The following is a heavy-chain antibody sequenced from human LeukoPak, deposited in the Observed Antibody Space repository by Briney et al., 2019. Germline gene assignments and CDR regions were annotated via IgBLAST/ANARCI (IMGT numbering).Heavy chain of an antibody. CDR3: ASRGYSYGRDFDY. D-gene: IGHD5-18*01. Sequence: GESLKISCKGSGYSFTSYWISWVRQMPGKGLEWMGRIDPSDSYTNYSPSFQGHVTISADKSISTAYLQWSSLKASDTAMHYCASRGYSYGRDFDYWGQGTLVTVSS. V-gene: IGHV5-10-1*01. CDR2: IDPSDSYT. J-gene: IGHJ4*02. CDR1: GYSFTSYW.